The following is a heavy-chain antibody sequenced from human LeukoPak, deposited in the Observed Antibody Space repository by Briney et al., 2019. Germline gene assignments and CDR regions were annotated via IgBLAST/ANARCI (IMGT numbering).Heavy chain of an antibody. D-gene: IGHD6-13*01. CDR2: IKQDGSRT. J-gene: IGHJ4*02. Sequence: GGSLRLSCVASGFTISGSFMSWVRQVPGKGLEWVTNIKQDGSRTYYIDSVKGRFTISRDNAKNSVYLQVNSLRVEDTAVYYCARDRDSSWYPYFESWGQGTLVTVSS. CDR3: ARDRDSSWYPYFES. V-gene: IGHV3-7*01. CDR1: GFTISGSF.